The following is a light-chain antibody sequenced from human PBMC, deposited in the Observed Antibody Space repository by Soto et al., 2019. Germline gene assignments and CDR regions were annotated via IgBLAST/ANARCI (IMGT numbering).Light chain of an antibody. Sequence: EIVMTQSPATLSASHGVSATLFCRASQSVSIDLAWYQQTPGQAPRLLIYDASTRPTAVPARFSASGSGTEFTLTISSLQSEDFAIYYCQQYNSWPRTFGQGTKVDIK. J-gene: IGKJ1*01. V-gene: IGKV3D-15*01. CDR1: QSVSID. CDR2: DAS. CDR3: QQYNSWPRT.